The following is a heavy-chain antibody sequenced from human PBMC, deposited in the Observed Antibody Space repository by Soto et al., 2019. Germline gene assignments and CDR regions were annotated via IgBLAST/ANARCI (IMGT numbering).Heavy chain of an antibody. V-gene: IGHV4-4*02. CDR1: GVSITSGNW. CDR3: ARDGGYNFGPRYYGMDV. Sequence: QVHLQESGPGLMRPSGTLSLTCAVSGVSITSGNWWTWVRQPPGKGLEWIGEIYHSGTTNYNPSLKSRVTISIEKSKNQFSLKLTSVTAADTAVFYCARDGGYNFGPRYYGMDVWGQGTTVTVSS. J-gene: IGHJ6*02. CDR2: IYHSGTT. D-gene: IGHD5-18*01.